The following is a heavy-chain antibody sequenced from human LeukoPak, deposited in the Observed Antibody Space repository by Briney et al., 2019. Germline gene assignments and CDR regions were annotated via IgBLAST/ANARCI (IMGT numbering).Heavy chain of an antibody. V-gene: IGHV3-74*01. D-gene: IGHD5-18*01. J-gene: IGHJ4*02. CDR3: ARDRYSYGLDY. CDR1: GFTLSTYW. Sequence: GGSLRLSCAASGFTLSTYWMHWVRQPAGKGLVWVSTINSDGTTTTYTGSVKGRFTISRDNAKNTLYLQMNSLRAEDTAVYYCARDRYSYGLDYWGQGTLVTVSS. CDR2: INSDGTTT.